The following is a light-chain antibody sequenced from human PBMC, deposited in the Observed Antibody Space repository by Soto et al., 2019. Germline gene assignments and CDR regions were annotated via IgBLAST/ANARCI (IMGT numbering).Light chain of an antibody. J-gene: IGLJ2*01. Sequence: QSVLTQPPSTSGTPGQRVTISCSGSSSNLGSNYVYWYQQLPEAAPKLLIYRDSQRLSGVPDRFAGSKSGTSASPAISGLRSDDEADSFSAAWDVSLRGVVFGGGTTLTVL. V-gene: IGLV1-47*01. CDR3: AAWDVSLRGVV. CDR2: RDS. CDR1: SSNLGSNY.